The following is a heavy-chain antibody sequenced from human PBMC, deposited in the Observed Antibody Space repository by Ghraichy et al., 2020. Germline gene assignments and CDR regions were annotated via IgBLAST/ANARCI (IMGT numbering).Heavy chain of an antibody. CDR3: AREGSTPTTSSGNDWYFDL. J-gene: IGHJ2*01. CDR1: GFTFGRYD. D-gene: IGHD6-25*01. Sequence: GGSLRLSCAASGFTFGRYDMHWVRQPTGKGLEWVSAIGLGGDTYYSDSVKGRFTISREDAENSLYLQMNSLTAGDTAVYYCAREGSTPTTSSGNDWYFDLWGRGTLVTVSS. V-gene: IGHV3-13*01. CDR2: IGLGGDT.